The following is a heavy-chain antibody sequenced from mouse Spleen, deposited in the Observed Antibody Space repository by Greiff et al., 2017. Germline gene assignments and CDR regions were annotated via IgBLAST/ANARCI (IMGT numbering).Heavy chain of an antibody. CDR1: GYTFTSYW. J-gene: IGHJ2*01. Sequence: EVKLVESGTVLARPGASVKMSCKTSGYTFTSYWMHWVKQRPGQGLEWIGAIYPGNSDTSYNQKFKGKAKLTAVTSASTAYMELSSLTNEDSAVYYCTLQYSYDDYFDYWGQGTTLTVSS. D-gene: IGHD2-12*01. V-gene: IGHV1-5*01. CDR2: IYPGNSDT. CDR3: TLQYSYDDYFDY.